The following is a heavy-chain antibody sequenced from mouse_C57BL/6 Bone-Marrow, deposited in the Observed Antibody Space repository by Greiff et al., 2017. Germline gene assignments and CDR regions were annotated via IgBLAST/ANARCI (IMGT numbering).Heavy chain of an antibody. CDR1: GYSFTDYY. CDR2: IFPGSGST. Sequence: QVQLQQSGPELVQPGASVKISCKASGYSFTDYYINWVNQRPGQGLEWLGWIFPGSGSTYYTEKFKGKATLTVDKSSSTAYMLLSSLTSEDSAVYFCARCGYYGSSYAWFAYWGQGTLVTVSA. J-gene: IGHJ3*01. CDR3: ARCGYYGSSYAWFAY. V-gene: IGHV1-75*01. D-gene: IGHD1-1*01.